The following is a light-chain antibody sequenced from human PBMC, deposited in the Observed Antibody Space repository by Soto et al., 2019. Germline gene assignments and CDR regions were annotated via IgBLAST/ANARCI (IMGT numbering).Light chain of an antibody. CDR2: ENN. Sequence: QSVLTQPPSVSAAPGQKVTISCSGSSSNIGNNYVSWYQQLQGTAPKLLIFENNKRPSGIPDRFSASKSGTSATLAITGLQTGDAADYYCGTWDNSLSLPYVFGTGTKLTVL. V-gene: IGLV1-51*02. CDR3: GTWDNSLSLPYV. J-gene: IGLJ1*01. CDR1: SSNIGNNY.